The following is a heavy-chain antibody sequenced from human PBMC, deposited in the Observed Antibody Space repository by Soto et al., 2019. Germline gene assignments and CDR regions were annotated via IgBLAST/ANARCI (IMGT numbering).Heavy chain of an antibody. Sequence: LRLSCAASGFTFSSYAMHWVRQAPGKVLEWVAVISYDGSNKHYADSVKGRFTISRDNSKNTLYLQMNSLRAEDTAVYYCASAQVVPAASYYYYGMDVWGQGTTVTVSS. CDR1: GFTFSSYA. CDR2: ISYDGSNK. CDR3: ASAQVVPAASYYYYGMDV. D-gene: IGHD2-2*01. V-gene: IGHV3-30-3*01. J-gene: IGHJ6*02.